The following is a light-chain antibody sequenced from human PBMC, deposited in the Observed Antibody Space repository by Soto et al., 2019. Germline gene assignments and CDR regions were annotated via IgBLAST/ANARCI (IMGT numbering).Light chain of an antibody. Sequence: EIVLTQSPGTLSLSPGERATLSCRASQSVSSTYLACYQQRPGQAPRLLIYGVSVSDTGIPDRFSGSGSGTDFTLTISRLEPEDFAVYYCQQYGSSPFTFGGGRKVEIK. CDR1: QSVSSTY. J-gene: IGKJ4*01. CDR3: QQYGSSPFT. CDR2: GVS. V-gene: IGKV3-20*01.